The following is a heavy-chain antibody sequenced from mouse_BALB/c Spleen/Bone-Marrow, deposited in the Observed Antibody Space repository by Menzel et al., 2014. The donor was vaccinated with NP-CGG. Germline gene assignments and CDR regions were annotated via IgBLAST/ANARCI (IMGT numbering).Heavy chain of an antibody. Sequence: LEESGGRLVTPGTPLTLTCTASGFSLSSYYMSWVRQAPGKGLEWIGSISSSDSIYYATWVKGRFTISKISTTVDLKITSPTTEDTATYFCARDISGSGDYFDLWGQGTLVTVSS. CDR3: ARDISGSGDYFDL. V-gene: IGHV5-6-5*01. D-gene: IGHD1-3*01. CDR1: GFSLSSYY. J-gene: IGHJ2*01. CDR2: ISSSDSI.